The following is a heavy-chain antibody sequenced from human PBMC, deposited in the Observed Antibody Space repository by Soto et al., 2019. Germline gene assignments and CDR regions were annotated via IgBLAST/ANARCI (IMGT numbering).Heavy chain of an antibody. D-gene: IGHD4-17*01. CDR1: GFTFSSYS. J-gene: IGHJ4*02. CDR2: ISSSSSYI. Sequence: GGSLRLSCAASGFTFSSYSMNWVRQAPGKGLEWVSSISSSSSYIYYADSVKGRFTISRDNAKNSLYLQMNSLRAEDTAVYYCARVAYGDYEAVFDYWGQGTLVTVSS. V-gene: IGHV3-21*01. CDR3: ARVAYGDYEAVFDY.